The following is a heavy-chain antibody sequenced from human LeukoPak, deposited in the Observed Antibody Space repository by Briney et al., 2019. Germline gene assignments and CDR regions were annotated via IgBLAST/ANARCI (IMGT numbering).Heavy chain of an antibody. Sequence: GASVKVSCKASGYTFTGYYMHWVRQAPGQGLEWMGWINPNSGGTNYAQKFQGRVTMTRDTSISTAYMELSRLRSDDTAVYYCARVPHRADYTIHFDYWGQGTLVTVSS. CDR3: ARVPHRADYTIHFDY. J-gene: IGHJ4*02. CDR2: INPNSGGT. CDR1: GYTFTGYY. D-gene: IGHD4-11*01. V-gene: IGHV1-2*02.